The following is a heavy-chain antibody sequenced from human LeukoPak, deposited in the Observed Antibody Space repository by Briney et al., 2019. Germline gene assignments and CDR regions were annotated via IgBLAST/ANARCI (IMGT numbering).Heavy chain of an antibody. CDR3: ARESDSDGFGAFDI. V-gene: IGHV3-7*04. D-gene: IGHD3-22*01. Sequence: PEGSLRLSCAASGFTFSDSWMSWVRQAPGNGLEWVANIKQDGSEKYYVDSVKGRFTISRDNAKNSLYLQMNSLRAEDTAVYYCARESDSDGFGAFDIWGQGTMGTVSS. J-gene: IGHJ3*02. CDR1: GFTFSDSW. CDR2: IKQDGSEK.